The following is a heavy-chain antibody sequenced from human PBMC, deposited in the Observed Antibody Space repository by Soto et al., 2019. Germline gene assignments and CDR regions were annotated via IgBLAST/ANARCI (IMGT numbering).Heavy chain of an antibody. CDR1: GFSLSTSGMC. J-gene: IGHJ6*02. D-gene: IGHD2-2*01. CDR2: IDWDDDK. Sequence: SGPTLVNPTQTLTLTCTFSGFSLSTSGMCVSWIRQPPGKALEWLARIDWDDDKYYSTSLKTRLTISKDTSKNQVVLTMTNMDPVDTATYYCARTGVPAASYYYGMDVWGPGTTGTVSS. CDR3: ARTGVPAASYYYGMDV. V-gene: IGHV2-70*11.